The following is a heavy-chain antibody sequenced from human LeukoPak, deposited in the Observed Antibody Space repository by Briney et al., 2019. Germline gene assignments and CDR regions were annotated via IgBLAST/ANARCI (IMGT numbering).Heavy chain of an antibody. CDR2: IYYSGST. V-gene: IGHV4-39*07. CDR1: GGSISSSSYY. CDR3: ARDNNWNYRESAFDI. Sequence: SETLSLTCTVSGGSISSSSYYWGWIRQPPGKGLEWIGSIYYSGSTYYNPSLKSRVTISVDTSKNQFSLKLSSVTAADTAVYYCARDNNWNYRESAFDIWGQGTMVTVSS. J-gene: IGHJ3*02. D-gene: IGHD1-7*01.